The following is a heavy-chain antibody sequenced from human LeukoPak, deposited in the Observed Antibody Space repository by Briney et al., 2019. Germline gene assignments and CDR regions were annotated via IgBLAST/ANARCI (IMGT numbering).Heavy chain of an antibody. CDR1: GVSFSGYY. D-gene: IGHD1-26*01. CDR3: ARGVEGRFDY. V-gene: IGHV4-34*01. Sequence: SETLSLTCAVYGVSFSGYYWSWIRQPPGKGLEWIGEINHSGSTNYNPSLKSRVTISVDTSKNQFSLKLSSVTAADTAVYYCARGVEGRFDYWGQGTLVTVSS. CDR2: INHSGST. J-gene: IGHJ4*02.